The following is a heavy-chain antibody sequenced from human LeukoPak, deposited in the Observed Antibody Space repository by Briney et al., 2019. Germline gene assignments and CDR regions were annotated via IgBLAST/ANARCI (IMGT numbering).Heavy chain of an antibody. CDR3: ARDHYDSSGYRIDY. CDR1: GGSISSYY. D-gene: IGHD3-22*01. CDR2: IYTSGST. Sequence: SETLSLTCTVSGGSISSYYWSWIRQSAGKGLEWIGRIYTSGSTNYNPSHKSRVSMSVDTSKNQFSLKLSSVTAADTAVYYCARDHYDSSGYRIDYWGQGTLVTVSS. J-gene: IGHJ4*02. V-gene: IGHV4-4*07.